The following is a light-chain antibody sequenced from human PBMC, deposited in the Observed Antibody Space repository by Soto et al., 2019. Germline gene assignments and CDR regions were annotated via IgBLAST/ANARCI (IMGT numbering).Light chain of an antibody. V-gene: IGKV1-12*01. J-gene: IGKJ2*01. CDR1: QNINSW. CDR3: QQANTLPYT. Sequence: DIQMTQSPSSVSASVGDRVIITCRASQNINSWLAWYQQTPGKAPKLLIYAASTLQSGVPSRFSGSVSGTDFTLTISSLQPEDFATYFCQQANTLPYTFGQGTKLEIK. CDR2: AAS.